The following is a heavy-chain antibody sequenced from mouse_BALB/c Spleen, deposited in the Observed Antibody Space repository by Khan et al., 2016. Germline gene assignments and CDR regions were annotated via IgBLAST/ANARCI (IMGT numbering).Heavy chain of an antibody. V-gene: IGHV7-3*02. CDR2: IRNKANGYTT. Sequence: EVELVESGGGLIQPGDSLRLSCATSGFTFTDYYMSWVRQPPGKALEWLGFIRNKANGYTTEYSASVKGRFTISRDISQSILYLQMNTLRAEDSATYYCARDNYAMDYWGQGTSVTVSS. CDR3: ARDNYAMDY. J-gene: IGHJ4*01. CDR1: GFTFTDYY.